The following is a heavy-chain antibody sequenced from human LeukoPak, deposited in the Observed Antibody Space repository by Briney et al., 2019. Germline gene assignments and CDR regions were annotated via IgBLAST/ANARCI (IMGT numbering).Heavy chain of an antibody. CDR2: IYLYGTT. CDR1: IGSISSSKW. CDR3: ARDSYYDFWSGYYTPYYFDY. V-gene: IGHV4-4*02. D-gene: IGHD3-3*01. Sequence: PSETLSLTCSVSIGSISSSKWWSWVRQSPVKGLEWIGEIYLYGTTNYNPSLKSRVTISVDTSKNQFSLKLSSVTAADTAVYYCARDSYYDFWSGYYTPYYFDYWGQGTLVTVSS. J-gene: IGHJ4*02.